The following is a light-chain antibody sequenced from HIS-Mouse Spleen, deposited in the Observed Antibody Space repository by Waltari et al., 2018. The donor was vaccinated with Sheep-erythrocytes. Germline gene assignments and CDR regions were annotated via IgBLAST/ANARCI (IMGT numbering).Light chain of an antibody. Sequence: DIPMPQSPSSLSASVGHRVTLTCRASQGISNYLAWYQQKPGTVPKLLIYGASTLQSGVPARFSGSGSGTDFTLTISSLQPEDVATYYCQKYNSAPLTFGGGTKVEIK. V-gene: IGKV1-27*01. CDR1: QGISNY. J-gene: IGKJ4*01. CDR3: QKYNSAPLT. CDR2: GAS.